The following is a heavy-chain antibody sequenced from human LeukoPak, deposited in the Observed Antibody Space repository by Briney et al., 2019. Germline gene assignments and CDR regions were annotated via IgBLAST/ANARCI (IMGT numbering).Heavy chain of an antibody. CDR3: GRGELEPRRFYFDY. CDR2: IYYSGST. J-gene: IGHJ4*02. Sequence: SETLSLTCTVSGVFISTYCWSWIRQPPGKGLEWIGYIYYSGSTNYNPSLKSRVTISVYTSNNQFSLNLSPVNAADTAVYYCGRGELEPRRFYFDYWGQGTLVTVSS. CDR1: GVFISTYC. V-gene: IGHV4-59*12. D-gene: IGHD1-26*01.